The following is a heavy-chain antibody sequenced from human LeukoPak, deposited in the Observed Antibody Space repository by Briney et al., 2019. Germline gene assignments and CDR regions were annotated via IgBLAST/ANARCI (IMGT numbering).Heavy chain of an antibody. D-gene: IGHD3-16*02. CDR2: IVVGSGNT. CDR1: GFTFTSSA. Sequence: ASVKVSCKASGFTFTSSAMQWVRQARGQRLEWIGWIVVGSGNTNYAQKFQERVTITRDMSTSTAYVELSSLRSEDTAVYYCAAMITFGGVIVGIDYWGQGTLVTVSS. J-gene: IGHJ4*02. V-gene: IGHV1-58*02. CDR3: AAMITFGGVIVGIDY.